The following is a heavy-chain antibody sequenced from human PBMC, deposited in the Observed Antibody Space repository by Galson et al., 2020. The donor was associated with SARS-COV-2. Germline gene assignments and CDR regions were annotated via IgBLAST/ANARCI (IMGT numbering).Heavy chain of an antibody. CDR2: INHAGST. CDR1: GGSFSGFY. CDR3: ARGIKQGGTYAHDY. Sequence: SETLSLTCAVYGGSFSGFYWNWIRQPPGQGLERIGEINHAGSTTYNPSLKSRVTISVDTSKNQFSLKLSSVTAADTAVYYCARGIKQGGTYAHDYWGQGSLVTVSS. J-gene: IGHJ4*02. V-gene: IGHV4-34*01. D-gene: IGHD1-26*01.